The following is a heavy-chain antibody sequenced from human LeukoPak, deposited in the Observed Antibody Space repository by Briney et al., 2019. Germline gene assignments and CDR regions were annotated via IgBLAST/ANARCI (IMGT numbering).Heavy chain of an antibody. CDR2: INSDGSST. CDR3: ARGARVRVYYYMDV. Sequence: PGGSLRLSCAASGFTFSSYWMHWVRQAPGKGLVWVSRINSDGSSTSYADSVKGRFTISRDNAKNTLYLQMNSLRAEDTAVYYCARGARVRVYYYMDVWGKGTTVTVSS. CDR1: GFTFSSYW. V-gene: IGHV3-74*01. J-gene: IGHJ6*03.